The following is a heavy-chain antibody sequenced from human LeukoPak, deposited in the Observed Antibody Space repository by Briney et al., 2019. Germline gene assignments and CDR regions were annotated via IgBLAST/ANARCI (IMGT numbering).Heavy chain of an antibody. CDR2: IKSKTYGGTP. Sequence: GGSLRLSCTTSGFTFGDYTLSWFRQAPGKGLEWVGFIKSKTYGGTPEYAASVKGRFTISRDNAKNPLYLQMNRLRAEDTAVYYCAREIGHYDFWSGKRFGDYYYMDVWGKGTTVTVSS. V-gene: IGHV3-49*03. CDR3: AREIGHYDFWSGKRFGDYYYMDV. CDR1: GFTFGDYT. J-gene: IGHJ6*03. D-gene: IGHD3-3*01.